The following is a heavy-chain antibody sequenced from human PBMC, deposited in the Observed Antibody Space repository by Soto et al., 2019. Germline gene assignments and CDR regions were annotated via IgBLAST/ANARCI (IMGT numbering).Heavy chain of an antibody. J-gene: IGHJ5*02. Sequence: SQTLSLTCTVSCGSSVSHYGSWILQPPGKGLEWIGYIYYSGSTNYNPSLKSRVTISVDTSKNQFSLKLSSMTAADTAVYYCARHDMVRGSRWFDPWGQGTLVTVSS. CDR2: IYYSGST. CDR3: ARHDMVRGSRWFDP. CDR1: CGSSVSHY. V-gene: IGHV4-59*08. D-gene: IGHD3-10*01.